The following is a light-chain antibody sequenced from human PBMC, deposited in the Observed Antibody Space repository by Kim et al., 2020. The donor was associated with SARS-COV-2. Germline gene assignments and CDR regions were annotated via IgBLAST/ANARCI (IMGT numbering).Light chain of an antibody. Sequence: RATSNCKTSQSVLNRSNNKNYLVWYQQKPGQPPKLLIYWSSTRESGVPDRFSGSGSGTDFTLTISSLQAEDVAVYYCQQYYDTPYTFGQGTKLEI. V-gene: IGKV4-1*01. CDR3: QQYYDTPYT. J-gene: IGKJ2*01. CDR2: WSS. CDR1: QSVLNRSNNKNY.